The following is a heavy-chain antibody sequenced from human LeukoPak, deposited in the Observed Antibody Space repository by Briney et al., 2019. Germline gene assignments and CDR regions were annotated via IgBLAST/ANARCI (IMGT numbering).Heavy chain of an antibody. CDR1: GFTFRSYS. CDR2: ISGSGGST. V-gene: IGHV3-23*01. Sequence: GGSLRLSCAASGFTFRSYSMHWVRQAPGKGLEWVSAISGSGGSTYYADSVKGRFTISRDNSKNTLYLQMNSLRADDTAVYYCAKANGYSSSWYFDYWGQGTLVTVSS. J-gene: IGHJ4*02. D-gene: IGHD6-13*01. CDR3: AKANGYSSSWYFDY.